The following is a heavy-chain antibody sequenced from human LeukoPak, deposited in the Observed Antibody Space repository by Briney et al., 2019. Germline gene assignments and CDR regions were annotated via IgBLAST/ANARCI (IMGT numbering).Heavy chain of an antibody. Sequence: ASVTVSCKASGGTFSSYAISWVRQAPGQGLEWMGGIIPIFGTANYAQKFQGRVTITADESTSTAYMELSSLRSEDTAVYYCARDGYGDYGGYFDYWGQGTLVTVSS. J-gene: IGHJ4*02. CDR2: IIPIFGTA. D-gene: IGHD4-17*01. V-gene: IGHV1-69*13. CDR1: GGTFSSYA. CDR3: ARDGYGDYGGYFDY.